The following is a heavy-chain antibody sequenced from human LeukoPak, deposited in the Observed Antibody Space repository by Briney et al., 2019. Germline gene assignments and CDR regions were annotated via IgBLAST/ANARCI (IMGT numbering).Heavy chain of an antibody. Sequence: PSETLSLTCTVSGGSISSSYWSWIRQPPRKGLEWIGYIYYSGSTNYNPSLKSRVTISVDTSKNQFSLKLSSVTAADTAVYYCASGAYSYYYMDVWGKGTTVTISS. D-gene: IGHD1-26*01. V-gene: IGHV4-59*01. CDR2: IYYSGST. CDR1: GGSISSSY. CDR3: ASGAYSYYYMDV. J-gene: IGHJ6*03.